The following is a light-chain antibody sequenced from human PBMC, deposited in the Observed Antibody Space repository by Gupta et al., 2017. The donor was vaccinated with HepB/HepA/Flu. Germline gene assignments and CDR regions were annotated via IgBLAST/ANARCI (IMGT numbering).Light chain of an antibody. Sequence: DIVMTQSPLSLPVTPGEPASISCRSSQSLLHSNGYNYLDWYLQKPGQSPQVLIYLGSNRASGVPDRLSGSGSGIDFTLRISRVEAEAVGLYYCMQAVQSPRSFGQGTKLEIK. CDR2: LGS. J-gene: IGKJ2*01. V-gene: IGKV2-28*01. CDR1: QSLLHSNGYNY. CDR3: MQAVQSPRS.